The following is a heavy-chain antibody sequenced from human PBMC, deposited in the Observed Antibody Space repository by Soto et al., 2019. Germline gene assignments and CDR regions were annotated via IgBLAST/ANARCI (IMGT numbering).Heavy chain of an antibody. J-gene: IGHJ6*02. CDR2: IIPIFGTA. V-gene: IGHV1-69*12. CDR1: GGTFSSYA. Sequence: QVQPVQSGAEVKKPGSSVKVSCKASGGTFSSYAISWVRQAPGQGLEWMGGIIPIFGTANYAQKFQGRVTITADESTSTAYMELSSLRSADTAVYYCASHGITGTWVYYYGMDVWGQGTTVTVSS. D-gene: IGHD1-7*01. CDR3: ASHGITGTWVYYYGMDV.